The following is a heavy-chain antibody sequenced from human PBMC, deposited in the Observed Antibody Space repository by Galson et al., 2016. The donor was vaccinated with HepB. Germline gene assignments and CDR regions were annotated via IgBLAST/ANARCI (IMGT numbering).Heavy chain of an antibody. J-gene: IGHJ6*02. CDR3: ARGVFALVGGMDV. CDR2: VSSSNSTI. V-gene: IGHV3-48*02. D-gene: IGHD1-26*01. Sequence: SLRLSCAASGFTFSSYSMNWVRQAPGKGLEWVSYVSSSNSTIHYADSVKGRFTISRDYAKNALFLQMNNLRDEDTAVYYCARGVFALVGGMDVWGQGTTVTASS. CDR1: GFTFSSYS.